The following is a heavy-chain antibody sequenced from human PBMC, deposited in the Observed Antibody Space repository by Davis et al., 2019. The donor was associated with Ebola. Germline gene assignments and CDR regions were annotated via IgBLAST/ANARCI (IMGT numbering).Heavy chain of an antibody. J-gene: IGHJ6*03. CDR1: GFTFSGSA. D-gene: IGHD4-17*01. CDR3: TLTATVVNMDV. CDR2: IRSKANSYAT. Sequence: GESLKISCAASGFTFSGSAIHWVRQASGNGLEWVGRIRSKANSYATAFAASVKGRFTISRDDSKNTAYLQMNSLKTEDTAVYYCTLTATVVNMDVWGKGTTVTVSS. V-gene: IGHV3-73*01.